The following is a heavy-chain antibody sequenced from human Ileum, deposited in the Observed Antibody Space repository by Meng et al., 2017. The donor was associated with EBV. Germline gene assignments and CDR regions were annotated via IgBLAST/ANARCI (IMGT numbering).Heavy chain of an antibody. Sequence: QGHVVQFEAEVAGPGASWTCARRAFGYTFTGYYIHWLRQAPGHGLEWKGRINPNGGDRNLAQNFHGRVTLTLDMAIHTAIMDLTSLKSDDPAVYYCARFRIQAGALDTWGQGTLVTVSS. D-gene: IGHD2/OR15-2a*01. CDR3: ARFRIQAGALDT. V-gene: IGHV1-2*06. CDR1: GYTFTGYY. J-gene: IGHJ5*02. CDR2: INPNGGDR.